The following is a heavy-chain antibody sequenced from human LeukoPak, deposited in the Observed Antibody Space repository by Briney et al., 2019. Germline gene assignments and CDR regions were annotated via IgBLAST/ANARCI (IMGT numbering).Heavy chain of an antibody. Sequence: ASVKVSCKASGGTFSSYAISWVRQAPGQGLGWMGRIIPIFGTANYAQKFQGRVTITTDESTSTAYMELSSLRPEDTAVYYCAREGEEDYYDSSGYPNYFDYWGQGTLVTVSS. CDR1: GGTFSSYA. J-gene: IGHJ4*02. V-gene: IGHV1-69*05. CDR2: IIPIFGTA. CDR3: AREGEEDYYDSSGYPNYFDY. D-gene: IGHD3-22*01.